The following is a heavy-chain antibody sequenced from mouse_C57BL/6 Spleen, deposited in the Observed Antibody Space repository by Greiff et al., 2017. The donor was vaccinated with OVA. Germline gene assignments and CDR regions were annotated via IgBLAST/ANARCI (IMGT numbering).Heavy chain of an antibody. CDR2: IYPGDGDT. V-gene: IGHV1-82*01. CDR1: GYAFSSSW. CDR3: ARKGYDYAF. Sequence: QVQLQQSGPELVKPGASVKISCKASGYAFSSSWMNWVKQRPGKGLEWIGRIYPGDGDTNYNGKFKGKATLTADKSSSTAYMQLSSLTSEDSAVYFCARKGYDYAFWGQGTLVTVSA. D-gene: IGHD2-4*01. J-gene: IGHJ3*01.